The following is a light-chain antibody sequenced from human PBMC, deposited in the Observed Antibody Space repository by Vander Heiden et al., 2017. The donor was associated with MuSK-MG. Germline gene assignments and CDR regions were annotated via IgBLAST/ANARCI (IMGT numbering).Light chain of an antibody. V-gene: IGKV1-39*01. CDR1: QNIVFY. CDR2: AAS. CDR3: QQSDNIQWT. J-gene: IGKJ1*01. Sequence: DIQMTQSPSSLSASVGDRVTITCRAGQNIVFYLNWYQQKPGKAPKLLIHAASILQSGVPSRFSGSGSGTDFALTISSLQPEDFATYYCQQSDNIQWTFGQGTKVEIK.